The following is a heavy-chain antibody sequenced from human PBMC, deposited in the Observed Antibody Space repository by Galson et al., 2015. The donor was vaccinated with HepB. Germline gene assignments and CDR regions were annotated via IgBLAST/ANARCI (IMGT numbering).Heavy chain of an antibody. CDR2: ISHNGIA. D-gene: IGHD2-15*01. CDR3: ARVVGSSIRHLRQHYMDV. Sequence: SATLSLTCAVYGGSFSDYYWTWIRQPPGKGLEWLAEISHNGIAHYSPSLKSRLSLSIDTAKNQFSLKLKSVTVADVAVYYCARVVGSSIRHLRQHYMDVWGKGTTVTVSS. J-gene: IGHJ6*03. V-gene: IGHV4-34*01. CDR1: GGSFSDYY.